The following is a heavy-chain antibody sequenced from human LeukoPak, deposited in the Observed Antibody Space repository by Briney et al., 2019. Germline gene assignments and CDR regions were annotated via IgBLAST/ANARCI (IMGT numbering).Heavy chain of an antibody. D-gene: IGHD3-9*01. V-gene: IGHV4-38-2*02. CDR3: ATFILRYLSDP. CDR2: IYHSGST. J-gene: IGHJ5*02. Sequence: SETLSLTCTISGDSISTDYYWGWIRQPPGKGLEWIGNIYHSGSTYYNPSLKSRVTISVDTSKNQFSLKLSSVTAADAAVYYCATFILRYLSDPWGQGTLVTVSS. CDR1: GDSISTDYY.